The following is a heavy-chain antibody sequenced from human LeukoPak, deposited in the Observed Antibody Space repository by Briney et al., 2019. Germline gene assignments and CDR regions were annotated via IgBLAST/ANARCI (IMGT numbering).Heavy chain of an antibody. CDR2: IRYDGSNK. Sequence: GGSLRLSCTASGFTFSSTGIHWVRQAPGKGLEWVAFIRYDGSNKYYVDSVKGRFTISRDNSKNTLYLQMNSLRAEDTAVYYCAKPSLYYYDTSGYYRYWYFDLWGRGTLVTVSS. V-gene: IGHV3-30*02. J-gene: IGHJ2*01. D-gene: IGHD3-22*01. CDR1: GFTFSSTG. CDR3: AKPSLYYYDTSGYYRYWYFDL.